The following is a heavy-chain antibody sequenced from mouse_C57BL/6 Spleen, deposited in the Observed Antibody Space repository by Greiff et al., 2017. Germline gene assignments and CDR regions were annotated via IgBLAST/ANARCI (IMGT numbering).Heavy chain of an antibody. CDR1: GFTFSSYA. D-gene: IGHD1-1*01. V-gene: IGHV5-4*01. CDR3: ARDEDYGSSYGYFDV. J-gene: IGHJ1*03. Sequence: EVKLMDSGGGLVKPGGSLKLSCAASGFTFSSYAMSWVRQTPEKRLEWVATISDGGSYTYYPDNVKGRFTISRDNAKNNLYLQMSHLKSEDTAMYYCARDEDYGSSYGYFDVWGTGTTVTVSS. CDR2: ISDGGSYT.